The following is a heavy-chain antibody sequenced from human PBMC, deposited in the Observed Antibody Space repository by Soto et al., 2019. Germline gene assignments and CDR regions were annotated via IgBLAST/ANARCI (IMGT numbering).Heavy chain of an antibody. V-gene: IGHV1-46*01. J-gene: IGHJ4*02. D-gene: IGHD2-15*01. CDR3: ARVYCSGGSCYGIDY. Sequence: QVQLVQSGAEVKKPGASVKVSCKASGYTFSSYYMHWVRQAPGQGLEWMGIINPSGSTSYAQKFQGRGTMTRDTSTSTVYMELSSLRSEDTAVYYCARVYCSGGSCYGIDYWGQGTLVTVSS. CDR1: GYTFSSYY. CDR2: INPSGST.